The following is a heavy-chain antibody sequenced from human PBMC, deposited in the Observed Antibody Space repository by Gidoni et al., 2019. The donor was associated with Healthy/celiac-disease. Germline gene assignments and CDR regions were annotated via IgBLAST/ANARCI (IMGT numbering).Heavy chain of an antibody. J-gene: IGHJ6*02. D-gene: IGHD4-4*01. V-gene: IGHV5-10-1*03. CDR2: IDPSDSYT. CDR3: ARHTTVTTYTEYYYYYYGMDV. CDR1: GYSFTSYW. Sequence: EVQLVQSGAEVKKPGESLRISCKGSGYSFTSYWISLVRQMPGKGLEWMGRIDPSDSYTNYSPSFQGHVTISADKSISTAYLQWSSLKASDTAMYYCARHTTVTTYTEYYYYYYGMDVWGQGTTVTVSS.